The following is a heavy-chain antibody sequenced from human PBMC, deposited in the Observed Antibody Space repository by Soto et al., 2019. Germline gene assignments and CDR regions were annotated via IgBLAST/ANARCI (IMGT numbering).Heavy chain of an antibody. CDR3: TRVRTLRHPFDY. V-gene: IGHV3-49*03. J-gene: IGHJ4*02. Sequence: GGSLRLSCTASGFTFGDYAMSWFRQAEGTGLEWVGFIRSRAYGGTAEYAASVKGRFTISRDDSKSIAYLQMNSLKTEDTAVYYCTRVRTLRHPFDYWGQGTLVTVSS. CDR1: GFTFGDYA. CDR2: IRSRAYGGTA.